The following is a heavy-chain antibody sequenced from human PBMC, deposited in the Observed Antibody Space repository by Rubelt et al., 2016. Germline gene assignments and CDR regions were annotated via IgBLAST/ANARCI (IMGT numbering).Heavy chain of an antibody. Sequence: QLQLQESGPGLVKPSETLSLSCTVSGGSVSRSSYLWGWVRQLPGKRLEWIGSFRYGGSSFFHPSLKSRVSFSVDTSKNQFFLNMTSVTVADTATYFWARERVEGDLDYWGRGALVTVSS. D-gene: IGHD3-16*01. J-gene: IGHJ4*02. CDR3: ARERVEGDLDY. CDR2: FRYGGSS. CDR1: GGSVSRSSYL. V-gene: IGHV4-39*07.